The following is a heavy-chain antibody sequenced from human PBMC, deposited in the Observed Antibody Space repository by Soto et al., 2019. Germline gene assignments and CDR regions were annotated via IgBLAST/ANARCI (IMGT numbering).Heavy chain of an antibody. J-gene: IGHJ4*02. D-gene: IGHD2-21*01. CDR2: IYSGGST. V-gene: IGHV3-53*04. Sequence: GGSLRLSCAASGFTVSSNYMSWVRQAPGKGLEWVSVIYSGGSTYYADSVKGRFTISRHNSKNTLYLQMNSVRAEDTAVYYCATLGLYSAGPDPDYWGQGTLVTVSS. CDR1: GFTVSSNY. CDR3: ATLGLYSAGPDPDY.